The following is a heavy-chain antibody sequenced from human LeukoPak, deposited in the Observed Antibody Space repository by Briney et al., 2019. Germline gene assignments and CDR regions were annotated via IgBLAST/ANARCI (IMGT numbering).Heavy chain of an antibody. CDR1: GFTFSSYD. D-gene: IGHD3-22*01. Sequence: GGSLRLSCAASGFTFSSYDIHWVRQTPGKGLEWLAIIRYDGNTKYYADSVKGRFIISRDNSKNTLYLQMNSLRAEDTAVYYCARDLGQYYDTSDNWFDPWGQGTLVTVSS. V-gene: IGHV3-30*02. CDR2: IRYDGNTK. CDR3: ARDLGQYYDTSDNWFDP. J-gene: IGHJ5*02.